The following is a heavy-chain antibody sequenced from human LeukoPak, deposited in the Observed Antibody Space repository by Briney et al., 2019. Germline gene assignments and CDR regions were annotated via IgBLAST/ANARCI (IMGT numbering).Heavy chain of an antibody. CDR3: TTDLGTYYHGSQRLIPIDY. D-gene: IGHD3-10*01. J-gene: IGHJ4*02. Sequence: GGSLRLSCVDSGFTFTNAWMSWVRQAPGKGLEWIGRIKSKTGGETTNYAEPVRGRFTISRDDSRSAVYLQMNSLKIEDTAVYYCTTDLGTYYHGSQRLIPIDYWGQGTLVTVSS. CDR1: GFTFTNAW. CDR2: IKSKTGGETT. V-gene: IGHV3-15*01.